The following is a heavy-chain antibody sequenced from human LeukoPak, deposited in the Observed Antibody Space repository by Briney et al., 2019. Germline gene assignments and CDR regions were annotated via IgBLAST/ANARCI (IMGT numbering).Heavy chain of an antibody. V-gene: IGHV3-74*01. CDR3: ARGRPHGNDY. CDR2: INPDGSTI. CDR1: GFSFRNYW. D-gene: IGHD4-23*01. Sequence: LGGSLQLSCAASGFSFRNYWMHWVRQALGEGLLWVSRINPDGSTISYADSVKGRFTISRDNAKNTLYLQMNSLRVEDTAVYYCARGRPHGNDYWGQGTLVTVSS. J-gene: IGHJ4*02.